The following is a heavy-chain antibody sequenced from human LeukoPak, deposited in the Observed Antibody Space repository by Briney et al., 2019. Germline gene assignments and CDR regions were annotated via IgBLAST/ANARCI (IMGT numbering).Heavy chain of an antibody. Sequence: GGPLRLSCAASGFTFSSYGMHWVRQAPGKGLEWVAFIRYDGSNKYYADSVKGRFTISRDNSKNTLYLQMNSLRAEDTAVYYCAKRGILTGYYSGHHFDYWGQGTLVTVSS. V-gene: IGHV3-30*02. D-gene: IGHD3-9*01. CDR2: IRYDGSNK. J-gene: IGHJ4*02. CDR3: AKRGILTGYYSGHHFDY. CDR1: GFTFSSYG.